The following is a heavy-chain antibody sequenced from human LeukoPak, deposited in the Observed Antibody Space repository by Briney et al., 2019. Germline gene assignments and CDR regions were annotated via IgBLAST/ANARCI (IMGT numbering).Heavy chain of an antibody. J-gene: IGHJ4*02. D-gene: IGHD6-13*01. CDR1: GGSFSGYY. V-gene: IGHV4-34*01. CDR2: INHSGST. Sequence: TTSETLSLTCAVYGGSFSGYYWSWIRQPPGKGLEWIGEINHSGSTNYNPSLKSRVTISVDTSKNQFSLKLSSVTAADTAVYYCARGLGIAAAGTFDYWGQGTLVTVSS. CDR3: ARGLGIAAAGTFDY.